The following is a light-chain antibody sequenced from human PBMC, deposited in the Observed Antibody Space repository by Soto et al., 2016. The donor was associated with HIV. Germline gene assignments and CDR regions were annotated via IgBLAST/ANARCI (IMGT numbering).Light chain of an antibody. Sequence: SYDLTQPPSVSVSPGQTASITCSGDELGDKFACWYLQKPGQSPLLVIYQDTKRPSGIPERFSGSNSGNTATLTISGTQAMDEADYYCQAWDTSTVIFGGGTKLTVL. CDR1: ELGDKF. J-gene: IGLJ2*01. CDR3: QAWDTSTVI. V-gene: IGLV3-1*01. CDR2: QDT.